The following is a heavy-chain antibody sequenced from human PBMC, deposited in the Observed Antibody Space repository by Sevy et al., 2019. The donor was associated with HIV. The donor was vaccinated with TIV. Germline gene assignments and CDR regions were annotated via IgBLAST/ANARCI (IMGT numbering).Heavy chain of an antibody. CDR1: GGSISSYY. J-gene: IGHJ4*02. D-gene: IGHD6-19*01. CDR2: IYTSGST. Sequence: SETLSLTCTVSGGSISSYYRSWIRQPAGKGLEWIGRIYTSGSTNYNPSLKSRVTMSVDTSKNQFSLKLSSVTAADTAVYYCARESTSSGWDFDYWGQGTLVTVSS. CDR3: ARESTSSGWDFDY. V-gene: IGHV4-4*07.